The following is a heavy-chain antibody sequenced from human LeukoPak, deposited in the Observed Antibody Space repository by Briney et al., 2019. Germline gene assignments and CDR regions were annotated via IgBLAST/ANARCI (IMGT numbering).Heavy chain of an antibody. Sequence: GGSLRLSCAASNFTFRNYGMHWVRQAPGKGLEWVSSINTASDSLYYADSVKGRFTISRDNSKNTLYLQMNSLRAEDTAVYYCAKPWFLAAADPWDYWGQGTLVTVSS. CDR2: INTASDSL. J-gene: IGHJ4*02. CDR1: NFTFRNYG. CDR3: AKPWFLAAADPWDY. V-gene: IGHV3-23*01. D-gene: IGHD6-13*01.